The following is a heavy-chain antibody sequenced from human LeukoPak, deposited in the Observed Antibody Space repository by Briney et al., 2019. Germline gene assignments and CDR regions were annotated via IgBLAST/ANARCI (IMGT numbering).Heavy chain of an antibody. CDR2: MDHSGNT. V-gene: IGHV4-4*02. D-gene: IGHD3-10*01. CDR3: ARVGSYTVPD. Sequence: SETLSLTCAVSGGSISNTNWWSWVRQPPGKGLQWIGEMDHSGNTNHNPSLKSRVTISVDTSKNQFSLKLTSVTAADTAVYYCARVGSYTVPDWGQGTLVTVSS. J-gene: IGHJ4*02. CDR1: GGSISNTNW.